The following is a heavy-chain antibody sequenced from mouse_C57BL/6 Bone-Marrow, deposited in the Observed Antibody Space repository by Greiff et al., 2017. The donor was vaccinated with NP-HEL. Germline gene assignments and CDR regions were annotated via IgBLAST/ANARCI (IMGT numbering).Heavy chain of an antibody. CDR3: ARTYYYGSPDY. V-gene: IGHV5-17*01. D-gene: IGHD1-1*01. CDR2: ISSGSSTI. J-gene: IGHJ2*01. CDR1: GFTFSDYG. Sequence: EVMLVESGGGLVKPGGSLKLSCAASGFTFSDYGMHWVRQAPEKGLEWVAYISSGSSTIYYADTVKGRVTISRDNAKNTLFLQMTSLRSEDTAMYYCARTYYYGSPDYWGQGTTLTVSS.